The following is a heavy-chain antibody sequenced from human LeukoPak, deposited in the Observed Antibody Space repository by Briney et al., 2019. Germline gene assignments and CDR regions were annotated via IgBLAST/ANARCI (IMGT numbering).Heavy chain of an antibody. CDR1: GGSFSGYY. V-gene: IGHV4-34*01. D-gene: IGHD3-22*01. Sequence: SETLSLTCAVYGGSFSGYYWSWIRQPPGKGLEWIGEINHSGSTNYNPSLKSRVTISVDTFKNQFSLKLSSVTAADTAVYYCARGRRYYYDSSGLPYWGQGTLVTVSS. CDR3: ARGRRYYYDSSGLPY. CDR2: INHSGST. J-gene: IGHJ4*02.